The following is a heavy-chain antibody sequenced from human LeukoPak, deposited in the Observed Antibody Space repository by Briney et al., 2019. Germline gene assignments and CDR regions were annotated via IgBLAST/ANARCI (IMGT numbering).Heavy chain of an antibody. CDR3: ARDNRSTGPVDY. Sequence: GASVKVSCKASGGTFSSYAISWVRQAPGQGLEWMGRIIPILGIANYAQKFQGRVTMTRDTSTSTVYMELSSLRSEDTAVYYCARDNRSTGPVDYWGQGTLVTVSS. CDR1: GGTFSSYA. V-gene: IGHV1-69*04. J-gene: IGHJ4*02. CDR2: IIPILGIA. D-gene: IGHD4-17*01.